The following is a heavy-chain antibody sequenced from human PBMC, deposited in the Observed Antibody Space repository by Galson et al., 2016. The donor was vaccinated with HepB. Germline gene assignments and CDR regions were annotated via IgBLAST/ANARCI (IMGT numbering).Heavy chain of an antibody. CDR3: ARVRIAVAENSYFFDS. CDR1: GVSLSSYY. D-gene: IGHD6-19*01. J-gene: IGHJ4*02. V-gene: IGHV4-59*01. Sequence: TLSLTCTVSGVSLSSYYWSWIRQPPGKGLEWIGYIYYSGGSTNYNSSLKSRVTISVDTLKNQFSLKLSSVTAADTAVYFCARVRIAVAENSYFFDSWGQGTLVTVSS. CDR2: IYYSGGST.